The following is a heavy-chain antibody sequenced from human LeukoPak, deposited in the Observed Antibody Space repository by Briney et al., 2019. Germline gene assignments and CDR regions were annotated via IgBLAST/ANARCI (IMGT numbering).Heavy chain of an antibody. CDR3: ARGVDIVVVPAEVAFDI. Sequence: QPGGSLRLSCAASGFTFSSYEMNWVRQAPGKGLEWVSYISSSGSTIYYADSVKGRFTISRDNAKNSLYLQMNSLRAEDTAVYYCARGVDIVVVPAEVAFDIWGQGTMVTVSS. CDR1: GFTFSSYE. J-gene: IGHJ3*02. V-gene: IGHV3-48*03. CDR2: ISSSGSTI. D-gene: IGHD2-2*01.